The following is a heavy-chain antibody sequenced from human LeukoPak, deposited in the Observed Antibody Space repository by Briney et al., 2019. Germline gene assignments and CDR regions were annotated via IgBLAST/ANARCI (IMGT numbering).Heavy chain of an antibody. CDR2: IYYSGST. Sequence: PSQTLSLTCTVSGGSISSGGYYWSWLRQHPGKGLERIGYIYYSGSTYYSPSLKSRVTISVDTSKNQFSLRLSSVTAADTAVYYCARAADHYDSSGYAFDYWGQGTLVTVSS. J-gene: IGHJ4*02. D-gene: IGHD3-22*01. CDR1: GGSISSGGYY. CDR3: ARAADHYDSSGYAFDY. V-gene: IGHV4-31*03.